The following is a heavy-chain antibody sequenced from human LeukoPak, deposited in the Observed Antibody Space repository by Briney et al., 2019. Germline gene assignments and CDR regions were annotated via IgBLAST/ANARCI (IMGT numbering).Heavy chain of an antibody. CDR3: ARLNGGG. V-gene: IGHV4-39*01. J-gene: IGHJ4*02. CDR2: INYSGAT. Sequence: SETLSLTCTVSGGSISGSTYHWGWIRQPPGKGLEWIGSINYSGATYYNPSLESRVTISVDTSQNQIALKLSSVTAADTAVYYCARLNGGGWGQGTLVVVTS. CDR1: GGSISGSTYH. D-gene: IGHD2-8*01.